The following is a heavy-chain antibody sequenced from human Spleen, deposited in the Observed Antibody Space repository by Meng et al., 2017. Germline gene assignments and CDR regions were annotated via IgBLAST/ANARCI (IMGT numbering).Heavy chain of an antibody. Sequence: QEVGARLLPPSATLSLTCFVSGWSFSDYFCSCIRQPPGKGLQWIGDINHSGSTNYNPSLESRATISVDTSQNNLSLKLSSVTAADSAVYYCARGPTTMAHDFDYWGQGTLVTVSS. CDR2: INHSGST. J-gene: IGHJ4*02. CDR1: GWSFSDYF. D-gene: IGHD4-11*01. CDR3: ARGPTTMAHDFDY. V-gene: IGHV4-34*01.